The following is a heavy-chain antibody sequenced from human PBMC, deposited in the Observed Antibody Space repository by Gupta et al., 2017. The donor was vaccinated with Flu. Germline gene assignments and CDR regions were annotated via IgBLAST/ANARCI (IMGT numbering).Heavy chain of an antibody. CDR2: IYDSGST. CDR1: GGSISPYY. Sequence: QVQLQESGPGLVKASETLSLTCSVSGGSISPYYWNWIRQAPGKGLEWIGQIYDSGSTNYNPSLKSRVAISVDTSKNQFSLKLNSVTAADTAVYYCARLPRDYSFSGDYYYFYGMDVWGQGTTVTVSS. J-gene: IGHJ6*02. D-gene: IGHD4-17*01. V-gene: IGHV4-59*08. CDR3: ARLPRDYSFSGDYYYFYGMDV.